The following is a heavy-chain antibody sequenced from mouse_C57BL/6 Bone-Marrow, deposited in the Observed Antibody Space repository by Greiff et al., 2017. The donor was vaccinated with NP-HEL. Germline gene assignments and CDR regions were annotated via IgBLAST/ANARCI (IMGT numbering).Heavy chain of an antibody. D-gene: IGHD2-5*01. J-gene: IGHJ2*01. CDR2: INPNNGGT. Sequence: EVQLQQSGPELVKPGASVKISCKASGYTFTDYYMNWVKQSHGKSLEWIGDINPNNGGTSYNQKFKGKATLTVDKSSSTAYMELRSLTSEDSAVYYCAREGDYSNYWGQGTTLTVSS. V-gene: IGHV1-26*01. CDR1: GYTFTDYY. CDR3: AREGDYSNY.